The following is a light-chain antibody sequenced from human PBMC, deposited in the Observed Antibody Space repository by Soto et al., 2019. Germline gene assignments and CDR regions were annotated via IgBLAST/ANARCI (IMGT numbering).Light chain of an antibody. CDR1: QSVSSSY. Sequence: EIVLTHSPGTLSLSPGERATLSCRASQSVSSSYLAWYQQKPGQAPRLLIYGASSRATGIPDRFSGSGSGTDFPLTISSLEPADFAVYYCQQYGSSRWTFGQGTKVDIK. V-gene: IGKV3-20*01. J-gene: IGKJ1*01. CDR3: QQYGSSRWT. CDR2: GAS.